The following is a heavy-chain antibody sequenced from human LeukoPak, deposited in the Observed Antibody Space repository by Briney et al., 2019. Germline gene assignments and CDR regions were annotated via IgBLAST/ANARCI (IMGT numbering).Heavy chain of an antibody. D-gene: IGHD3-22*01. V-gene: IGHV1-8*01. Sequence: ASVKVSCKASGYTFTSYGINWVRQATGQGLEWMGWMNPNSGNTAYAQKFQGRVTMTRNTSISTAYMELSSLRSEGTAVYYCARVSGGGYYDSSGYSRGYYYYGMDVWGQGTTVTVSS. CDR3: ARVSGGGYYDSSGYSRGYYYYGMDV. CDR2: MNPNSGNT. CDR1: GYTFTSYG. J-gene: IGHJ6*02.